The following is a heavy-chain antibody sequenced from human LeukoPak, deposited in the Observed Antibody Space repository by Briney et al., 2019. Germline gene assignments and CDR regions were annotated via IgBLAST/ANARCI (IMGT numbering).Heavy chain of an antibody. CDR2: INHSGST. V-gene: IGHV4-34*01. CDR3: ARSSIAVAGTENAFDI. D-gene: IGHD6-19*01. CDR1: GGSFSGYY. Sequence: PSETLSLTCAVYGGSFSGYYWSWIRQPPGKGLEWIGEINHSGSTNYNPSLKSRVTISVDTSKNQFSLKLSSVTAADTAVYYCARSSIAVAGTENAFDIWGQGTMVTVPS. J-gene: IGHJ3*02.